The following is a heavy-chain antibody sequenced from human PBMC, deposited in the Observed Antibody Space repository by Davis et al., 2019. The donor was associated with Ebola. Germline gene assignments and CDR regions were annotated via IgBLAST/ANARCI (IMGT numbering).Heavy chain of an antibody. CDR3: ARASFGYNSGWYADY. CDR2: INAGNGNT. Sequence: AASVKVSCKASGYTFTSYAMHWVRQAPGQRLEWMGWINAGNGNTKYSQKFQGRVTITRDTSASTAYMELSSLRSDDTAVFYCARASFGYNSGWYADYWGPGSLVTVSS. V-gene: IGHV1-3*01. J-gene: IGHJ4*02. CDR1: GYTFTSYA. D-gene: IGHD6-19*01.